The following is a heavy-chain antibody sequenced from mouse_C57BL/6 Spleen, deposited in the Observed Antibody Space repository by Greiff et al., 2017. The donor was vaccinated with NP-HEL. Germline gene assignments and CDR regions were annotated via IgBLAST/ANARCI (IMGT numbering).Heavy chain of an antibody. CDR1: GFTFSSYA. CDR2: ISDGGSYT. J-gene: IGHJ1*03. V-gene: IGHV5-4*01. D-gene: IGHD2-5*01. Sequence: EVQRVESGGGLVKPGGSLKLSCAASGFTFSSYAMSWVRQTPEKRLEWVATISDGGSYTYYPDNVKGRFTISRDNAKNNLYLQMSHLKSEDTAMYYCAREPYSKDWYCDVWGTGTTVTVSS. CDR3: AREPYSKDWYCDV.